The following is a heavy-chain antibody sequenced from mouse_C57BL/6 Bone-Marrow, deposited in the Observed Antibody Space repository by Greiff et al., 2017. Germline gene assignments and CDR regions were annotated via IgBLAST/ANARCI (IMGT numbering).Heavy chain of an antibody. CDR2: IYPSDSET. V-gene: IGHV1-61*01. CDR1: GYTFTSYW. J-gene: IGHJ2*01. Sequence: QVQLQQPGAELVRPGSSVKLSCKASGYTFTSYWMDWVKQRPGQGLEWIGNIYPSDSETHYNQKFKDKATLTVDKSSSTAYMQLSSLTSEDSAVYYCARRNWDEYYFDYWGQGTTLTVSS. CDR3: ARRNWDEYYFDY. D-gene: IGHD4-1*01.